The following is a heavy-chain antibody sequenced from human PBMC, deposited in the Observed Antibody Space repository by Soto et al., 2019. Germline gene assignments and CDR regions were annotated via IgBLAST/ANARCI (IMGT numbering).Heavy chain of an antibody. Sequence: SETRSLTCTVSGGSISSGGYYWSWIRQPPGKGLEWIGYIYYTGSTNYNPSLKSRVTISVDTSKNQLSLKLNSVTAADTAVYYCARNYASGRPVDYWGQGTLVT. CDR1: GGSISSGGYY. CDR2: IYYTGST. D-gene: IGHD3-10*01. V-gene: IGHV4-31*03. J-gene: IGHJ4*02. CDR3: ARNYASGRPVDY.